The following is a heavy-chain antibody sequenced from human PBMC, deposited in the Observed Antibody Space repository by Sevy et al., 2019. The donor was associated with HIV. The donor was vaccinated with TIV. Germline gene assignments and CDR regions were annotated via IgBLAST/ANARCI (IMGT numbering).Heavy chain of an antibody. CDR3: ASEAYDYVWGSYRQNWYFDL. Sequence: SETLSLTCTVSGGSISSYYWSWIRQPAGKGLEWIGRIYTSGSTNYNPSLKSRVTMSVDTSKNQFSLKLGSVTAADTAGYYCASEAYDYVWGSYRQNWYFDLWGRGTLVTVSS. V-gene: IGHV4-4*07. D-gene: IGHD3-16*02. J-gene: IGHJ2*01. CDR2: IYTSGST. CDR1: GGSISSYY.